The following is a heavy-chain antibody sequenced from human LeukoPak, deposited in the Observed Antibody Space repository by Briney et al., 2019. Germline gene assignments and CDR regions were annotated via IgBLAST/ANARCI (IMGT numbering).Heavy chain of an antibody. Sequence: GWSPRLSCAASEFVFSDYYMSWVRQAPGKGLEWVSYISSGGDTKYYADSVKGRFTISRDNAKNSLYLQMNNLRAEDTAVYYCAREMGGDYGSGTFFDLWGQGNMVTVSS. CDR2: ISSGGDTK. V-gene: IGHV3-11*01. D-gene: IGHD3-10*01. CDR3: AREMGGDYGSGTFFDL. CDR1: EFVFSDYY. J-gene: IGHJ4*02.